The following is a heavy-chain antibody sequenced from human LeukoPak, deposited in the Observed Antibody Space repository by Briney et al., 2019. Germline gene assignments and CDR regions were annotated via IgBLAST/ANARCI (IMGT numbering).Heavy chain of an antibody. CDR1: GFTVSSNY. V-gene: IGHV3-66*01. J-gene: IGHJ4*02. D-gene: IGHD6-19*01. CDR2: IYSAGTT. CDR3: ASGSGWYRIDY. Sequence: GGSLRLSCAVSGFTVSSNYMSWVRQAPGKGLEWVSLIYSAGTTYYADSVQGRFTISRDNSKNTLYLQMNSLTAEDTAVYYCASGSGWYRIDYWGQGTLVTVSS.